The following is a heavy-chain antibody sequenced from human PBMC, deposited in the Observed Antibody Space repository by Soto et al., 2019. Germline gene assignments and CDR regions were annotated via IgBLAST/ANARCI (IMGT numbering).Heavy chain of an antibody. Sequence: GGSLRLSCAASGFTFSSYAMSWVRQAPGKGLEWVSAISGSGGSTYYADSVKGRFTISRDNSKNTLYLQMNSLRAEDTVVYYCAKDNYYGSGSYRDAFDIWGQGTMVTVSS. CDR3: AKDNYYGSGSYRDAFDI. CDR1: GFTFSSYA. J-gene: IGHJ3*02. D-gene: IGHD3-10*01. V-gene: IGHV3-23*01. CDR2: ISGSGGST.